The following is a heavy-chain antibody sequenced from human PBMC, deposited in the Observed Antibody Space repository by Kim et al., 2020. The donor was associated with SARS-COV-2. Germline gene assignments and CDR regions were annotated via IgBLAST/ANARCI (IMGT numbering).Heavy chain of an antibody. CDR3: ARDYTIFGVVIRYGMDV. CDR2: IYHSGST. Sequence: SETLSLTCAVSGGSISSSNWWSWVRQPPGKGLEWIGEIYHSGSTNYNPSLKSRVTISVDKSKNQFSLKLSSVTAADTAVYYCARDYTIFGVVIRYGMDVWGQGNPLTVSS. CDR1: GGSISSSNW. V-gene: IGHV4-4*02. J-gene: IGHJ6*02. D-gene: IGHD3-3*01.